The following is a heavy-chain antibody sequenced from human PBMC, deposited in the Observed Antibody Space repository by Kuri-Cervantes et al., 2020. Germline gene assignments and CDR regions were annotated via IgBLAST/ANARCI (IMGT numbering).Heavy chain of an antibody. CDR1: GFTFSSYA. J-gene: IGHJ4*02. Sequence: GESLKISCAASGFTFSSYAMHWVRQAPGKGLEWVAVISYDGSNKYYADSVKGRFTISRDNSKNTLYLQMNSLRAEDTAVYYCARDWYSYGYESPFDYRGQGTLVTVSS. D-gene: IGHD5-18*01. CDR2: ISYDGSNK. V-gene: IGHV3-30-3*01. CDR3: ARDWYSYGYESPFDY.